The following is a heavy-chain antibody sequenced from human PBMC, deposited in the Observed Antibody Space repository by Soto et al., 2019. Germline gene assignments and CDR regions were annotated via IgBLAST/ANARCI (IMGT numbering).Heavy chain of an antibody. CDR3: ARGSSSWLDPRWFDP. V-gene: IGHV1-69*05. Sequence: GASVKVSCKASGGTFSSYAISWVRQAPGQGLEWMGGIIPIFGTANYAQKFQGSVTITTDESTSTAYMELSSLRSEDTAVYYCARGSSSWLDPRWFDPWGQGTLVTVSS. D-gene: IGHD6-13*01. CDR2: IIPIFGTA. CDR1: GGTFSSYA. J-gene: IGHJ5*02.